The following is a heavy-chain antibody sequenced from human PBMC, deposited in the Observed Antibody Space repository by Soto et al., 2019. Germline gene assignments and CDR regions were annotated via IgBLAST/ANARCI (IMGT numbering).Heavy chain of an antibody. CDR2: ISAYNGNT. V-gene: IGHV1-18*01. J-gene: IGHJ4*02. Sequence: QVQLVQSGAEVKKPGASVKVSCKASGYTFTSYGISWVRQAPGQGLEWMGWISAYNGNTSYAQKLQGRVTMTTDTSTRTADMELRSLRSDGTAVYYWARVIAGAVDFDYWGQGTRVTVSS. D-gene: IGHD6-13*01. CDR1: GYTFTSYG. CDR3: ARVIAGAVDFDY.